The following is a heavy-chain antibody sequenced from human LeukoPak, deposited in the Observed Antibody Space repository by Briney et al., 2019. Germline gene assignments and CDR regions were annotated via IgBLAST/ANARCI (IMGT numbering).Heavy chain of an antibody. J-gene: IGHJ4*02. Sequence: ASVKVSCKASGGTFSSYAISWVRQAPGQGLEWMGRIIPILGIANYAQKFQGRVTITADKSTSTAYMELSSLRSEDTAVYYCAITMVRGRPYYFDYWGQGTLVTVSS. CDR2: IIPILGIA. CDR3: AITMVRGRPYYFDY. V-gene: IGHV1-69*04. CDR1: GGTFSSYA. D-gene: IGHD3-10*01.